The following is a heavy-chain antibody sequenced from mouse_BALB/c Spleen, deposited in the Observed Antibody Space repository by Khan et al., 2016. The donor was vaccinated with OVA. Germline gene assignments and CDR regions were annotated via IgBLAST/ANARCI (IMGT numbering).Heavy chain of an antibody. CDR1: GYSITSNYA. V-gene: IGHV3-2*02. CDR3: ARGNYYGYAMDY. Sequence: EVELVESGPGLVKPSQSLSLTCTVTGYSITSNYAWNWIRQFPGNKLEWMVYISYSDSTSYNPSLKSRISITRDTSKHQFFLLLNSVTTEDTATYYWARGNYYGYAMDYWGQGTSVTVSS. CDR2: ISYSDST. J-gene: IGHJ4*01. D-gene: IGHD1-1*01.